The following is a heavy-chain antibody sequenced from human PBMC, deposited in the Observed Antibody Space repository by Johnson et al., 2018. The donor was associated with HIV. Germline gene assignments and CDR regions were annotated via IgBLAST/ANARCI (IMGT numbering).Heavy chain of an antibody. CDR3: ARDIARRGGAAFDI. D-gene: IGHD6-13*01. CDR1: GFTVSSNY. CDR2: INWNGGST. Sequence: VHLVESGGGLVQSGGSLRLSCGASGFTVSSNYMSWVRQAPGKGLEWVSGINWNGGSTSYADSVKGRFTISRDNSNNTLYLQMNSLKPEDTAVYFCARDIARRGGAAFDIWGQGTMVTVSS. J-gene: IGHJ3*02. V-gene: IGHV3-66*01.